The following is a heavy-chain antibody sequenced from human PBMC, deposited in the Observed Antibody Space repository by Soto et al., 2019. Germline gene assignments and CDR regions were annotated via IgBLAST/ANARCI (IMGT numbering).Heavy chain of an antibody. CDR3: ARGYDFWSGYYYPYGMDV. J-gene: IGHJ6*02. CDR1: GFTFSSYA. V-gene: IGHV3-30-3*01. D-gene: IGHD3-3*01. Sequence: QVQLVESGGGVVQPGRSLRLSCAASGFTFSSYAMHWVRQAPGKGLEWVAVISYDGSNKNHAATVKGRFTISRDNSQNTLYLQMNSLRAEDTAVYYCARGYDFWSGYYYPYGMDVWGQGTTVTVSS. CDR2: ISYDGSNK.